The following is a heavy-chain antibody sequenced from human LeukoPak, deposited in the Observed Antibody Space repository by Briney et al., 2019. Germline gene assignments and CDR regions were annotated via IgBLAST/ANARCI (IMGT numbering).Heavy chain of an antibody. CDR1: GFTFSSYA. D-gene: IGHD5-24*01. J-gene: IGHJ4*02. CDR3: AKDARRDGYSYDY. Sequence: PGGSLRLSCAASGFTFSSYAMNWVRQAPGKGLEWVSGISGSGGSTNYADSVEGRFTISRDNSNNTLYLQTNSLRAEDTAVYYCAKDARRDGYSYDYWGQGTLVTVSS. CDR2: ISGSGGST. V-gene: IGHV3-23*01.